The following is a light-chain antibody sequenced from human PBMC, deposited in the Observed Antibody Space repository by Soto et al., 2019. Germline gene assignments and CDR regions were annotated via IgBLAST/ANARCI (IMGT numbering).Light chain of an antibody. Sequence: EDGLRQSPATVSLSPGERVNLSCRTSQSVSRTLAWYQQKSGQAPRLLIYDASNRATGIPTRFSGSGSGTDFTLTISSLEPEDFAVYYCQQRYNWPQTFGQGTKVEIK. CDR2: DAS. CDR1: QSVSRT. CDR3: QQRYNWPQT. J-gene: IGKJ1*01. V-gene: IGKV3-11*01.